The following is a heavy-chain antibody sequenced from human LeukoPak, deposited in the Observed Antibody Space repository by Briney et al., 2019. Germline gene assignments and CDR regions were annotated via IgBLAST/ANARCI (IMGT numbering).Heavy chain of an antibody. D-gene: IGHD2-15*01. V-gene: IGHV3-49*04. CDR1: GFPFGDYS. J-gene: IGHJ1*01. CDR2: ITSKAYGGTT. CDR3: TRGEYCSGGCCPIYFQH. Sequence: GGSLRLSCTASGFPFGDYSMTWVRQAPGKGLEWVAFITSKAYGGTTEYAASVKGRFTISRDDSKSIAYLQMNSLKTEDTAVYYCTRGEYCSGGCCPIYFQHWGQGTLVTVSS.